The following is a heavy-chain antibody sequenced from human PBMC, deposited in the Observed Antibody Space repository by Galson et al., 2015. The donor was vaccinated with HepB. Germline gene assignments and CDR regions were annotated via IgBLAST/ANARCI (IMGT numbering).Heavy chain of an antibody. D-gene: IGHD1-26*01. J-gene: IGHJ3*02. CDR3: TSYTGTYSPRVFDI. V-gene: IGHV3-66*01. CDR1: GFTVSSNY. Sequence: SLRLSCAASGFTVSSNYMSWVRQAPGKGLEWVSVIYSGGSTYYADSVKGRFTISRDNSKNTLYLQMNSLKTEDTAIYYCTSYTGTYSPRVFDIWGQGTMVTVSS. CDR2: IYSGGST.